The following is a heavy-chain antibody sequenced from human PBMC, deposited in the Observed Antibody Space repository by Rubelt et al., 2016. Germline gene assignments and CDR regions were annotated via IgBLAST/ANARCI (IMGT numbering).Heavy chain of an antibody. V-gene: IGHV4-34*01. J-gene: IGHJ4*02. Sequence: QVQLQQWGAGLLKPSETLSLTCAVYGGSFSGYYWSWIRQPPGKGLEWIGSVSYSGSTYYKPSLTSRVTVSSDTSKNHFSLEVRSASSSDTAVYYCARDWNGDHVSELWGQGTLVTVSS. D-gene: IGHD4-17*01. CDR2: VSYSGST. CDR3: ARDWNGDHVSEL. CDR1: GGSFSGYY.